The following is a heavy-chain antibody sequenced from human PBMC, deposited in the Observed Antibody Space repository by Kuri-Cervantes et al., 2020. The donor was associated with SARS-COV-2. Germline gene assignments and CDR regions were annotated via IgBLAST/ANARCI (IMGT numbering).Heavy chain of an antibody. Sequence: SETLSLTCTVSGGSISSSSYYWGWIRQPPGKGLEWIGSIYTSGSTNYNPSLKSRVTMSVDTSKNQFSLKLSSVTAADTAVYYCAKESAQGTFGGAIVIIDYWGQGTLVTVSS. CDR1: GGSISSSSYY. J-gene: IGHJ4*02. D-gene: IGHD3-16*02. CDR2: IYTSGST. CDR3: AKESAQGTFGGAIVIIDY. V-gene: IGHV4-39*07.